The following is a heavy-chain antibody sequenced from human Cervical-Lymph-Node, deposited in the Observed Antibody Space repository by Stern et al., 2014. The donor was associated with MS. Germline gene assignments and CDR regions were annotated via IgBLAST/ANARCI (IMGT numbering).Heavy chain of an antibody. CDR2: IWYNGENE. Sequence: QVQLVQSGGGVVQPGRSLRLSCTASGFPFSASGMHWVRQAPGKGLEWVAVIWYNGENEYYADSVRGRFTISRDDSKNTLYLQMNTLRAEDTAIYYCARVRISTGSYNFFDHWGQGTLVTVSS. V-gene: IGHV3-33*01. CDR1: GFPFSASG. D-gene: IGHD3-10*01. J-gene: IGHJ4*02. CDR3: ARVRISTGSYNFFDH.